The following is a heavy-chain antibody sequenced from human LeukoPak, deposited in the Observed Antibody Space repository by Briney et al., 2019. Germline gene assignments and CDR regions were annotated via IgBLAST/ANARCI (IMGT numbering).Heavy chain of an antibody. Sequence: GESLKISCKGSGYSFTNYWIGWVRQLPGKGLEWMGIIYPGDSDTRYSPSFQGHVTISADKSINTAYVQWSNLKASDTAMYFCARCPSIAGSFDYWGQGTLVTVSS. J-gene: IGHJ4*02. V-gene: IGHV5-51*01. CDR3: ARCPSIAGSFDY. D-gene: IGHD6-6*01. CDR1: GYSFTNYW. CDR2: IYPGDSDT.